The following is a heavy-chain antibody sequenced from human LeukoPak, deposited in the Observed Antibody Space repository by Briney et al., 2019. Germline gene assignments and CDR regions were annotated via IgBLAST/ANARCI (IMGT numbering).Heavy chain of an antibody. CDR3: STLSGGDSSNY. J-gene: IGHJ4*02. D-gene: IGHD2-21*02. CDR2: IKSKADGGTT. CDR1: GFTFSHAW. Sequence: GGSLRLSCAASGFTFSHAWMSWVRQAPGKGLEWVGRIKSKADGGTTDYAAPVKGRFTISRDDSKNTLNLQMNSLKTEDTAVYYCSTLSGGDSSNYWGQGNLVTVSS. V-gene: IGHV3-15*01.